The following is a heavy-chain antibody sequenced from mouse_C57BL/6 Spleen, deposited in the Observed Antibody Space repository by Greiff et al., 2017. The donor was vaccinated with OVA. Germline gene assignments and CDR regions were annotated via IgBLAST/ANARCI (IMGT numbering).Heavy chain of an antibody. Sequence: QVQLQQPGAELVKPGASVKMSCTASGYTFTSYWITWVKQRPGQGLEWIGDIYPGSGSTNYNEKFKSKATLTVDTSSNTAYMQLSSLTSEDSAVYYGAREDDYGAWFAYWGQGTLVTVSA. CDR3: AREDDYGAWFAY. CDR1: GYTFTSYW. J-gene: IGHJ3*01. D-gene: IGHD2-4*01. CDR2: IYPGSGST. V-gene: IGHV1-55*01.